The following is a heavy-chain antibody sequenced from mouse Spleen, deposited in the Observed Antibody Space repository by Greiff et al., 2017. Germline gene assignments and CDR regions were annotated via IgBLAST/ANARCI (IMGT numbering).Heavy chain of an antibody. D-gene: IGHD1-1*01. CDR1: GFTFSSYA. CDR2: ISDGGSYT. Sequence: EVMLVESGGGLVKPGGSLKLSCAASGFTFSSYAMSWVRQTPEKRLEWVATISDGGSYTYYPDNVKGRFTISRDNAKNNLYLQMSHLKSEDTAMYYCARGAITTVVATDYFDYWGQGTTLTVSS. CDR3: ARGAITTVVATDYFDY. J-gene: IGHJ2*01. V-gene: IGHV5-4*03.